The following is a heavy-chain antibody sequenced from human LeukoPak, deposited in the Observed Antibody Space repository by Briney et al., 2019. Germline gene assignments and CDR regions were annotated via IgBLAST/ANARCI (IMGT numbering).Heavy chain of an antibody. Sequence: PSETLSLTCTVSGGSISSSSYYWGWIRQPPGKGLEWIGNIYYSGSTYYNPSLKSRVTISVDKSKNQFSLKLSSVTAADTAVYYCASAAADNYWGQGTLVTVSS. D-gene: IGHD6-13*01. CDR2: IYYSGST. V-gene: IGHV4-39*07. CDR3: ASAAADNY. CDR1: GGSISSSSYY. J-gene: IGHJ4*02.